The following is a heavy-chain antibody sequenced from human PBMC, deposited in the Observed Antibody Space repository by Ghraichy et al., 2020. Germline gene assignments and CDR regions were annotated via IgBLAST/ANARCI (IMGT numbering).Heavy chain of an antibody. J-gene: IGHJ6*02. CDR3: ARVSGGYYYYYGMDV. V-gene: IGHV4-59*01. CDR1: GGSISSYY. CDR2: IYYSGST. Sequence: SETLSLTCTVSGGSISSYYWSWIRQPPGKRLEWIGYIYYSGSTNYNPSLKSRVTISVDTSKNQFSLKLSSVTAADTAVYYCARVSGGYYYYYGMDVWGQGTTVTVSS.